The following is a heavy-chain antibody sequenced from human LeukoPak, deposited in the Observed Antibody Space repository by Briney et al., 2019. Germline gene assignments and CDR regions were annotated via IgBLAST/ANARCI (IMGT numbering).Heavy chain of an antibody. CDR1: GGSISSGSYY. CDR3: SACSGGSCYSYYYYMDV. V-gene: IGHV4-61*02. D-gene: IGHD2-15*01. J-gene: IGHJ6*03. Sequence: PSQTLSLTCTVSGGSISSGSYYWSWIRQPAGKGLEWIGRIYYSGSTYYNPSLKSRVTISVDTSKNQFSLKLSSVTAADTAVYYCSACSGGSCYSYYYYMDVWGKGTTVTVSS. CDR2: IYYSGST.